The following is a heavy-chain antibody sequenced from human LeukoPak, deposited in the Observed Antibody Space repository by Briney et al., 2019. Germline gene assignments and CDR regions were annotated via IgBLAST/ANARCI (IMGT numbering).Heavy chain of an antibody. D-gene: IGHD2-15*01. CDR1: GFTFSSYG. V-gene: IGHV3-23*01. CDR2: ISGSGGST. Sequence: PGGSLRLSCAASGFTFSSYGMSWVRQAPGKGLEWVSVISGSGGSTYYADSVKGRFTISRDNSKNTLYLQMNSLRAEDTAVYYCAKGGCSGGSCYHDAFDIWGQGTMVTVSS. J-gene: IGHJ3*02. CDR3: AKGGCSGGSCYHDAFDI.